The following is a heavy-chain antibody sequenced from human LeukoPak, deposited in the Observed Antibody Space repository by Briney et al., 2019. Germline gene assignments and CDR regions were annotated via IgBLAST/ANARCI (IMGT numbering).Heavy chain of an antibody. CDR2: IYYSGST. CDR3: ARVYSSGWYWDY. CDR1: GGSISSYY. D-gene: IGHD6-19*01. Sequence: SETLSLTCTVSGGSISSYYWSWIRQPPGKGLEWIGYIYYSGSTNYNPSLKSRVTISVDKSKNQFSLKLSPVTAADTAVYYCARVYSSGWYWDYWGQGTLVTVSS. V-gene: IGHV4-59*12. J-gene: IGHJ4*02.